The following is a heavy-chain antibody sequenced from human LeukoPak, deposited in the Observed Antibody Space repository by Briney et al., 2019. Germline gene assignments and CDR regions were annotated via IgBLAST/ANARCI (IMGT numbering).Heavy chain of an antibody. J-gene: IGHJ4*02. CDR2: MNPNSGNT. CDR3: ATFMVRGVIKNY. CDR1: GYTFTSYD. Sequence: ASVKVSCKASGYTFTSYDINWVRQATGQGLEWMGWMNPNSGNTGYPQKFQGRVTMTRNTSISTAYMELSSLRSEDTAVYYCATFMVRGVIKNYWGQGTLVTVSS. V-gene: IGHV1-8*01. D-gene: IGHD3-10*01.